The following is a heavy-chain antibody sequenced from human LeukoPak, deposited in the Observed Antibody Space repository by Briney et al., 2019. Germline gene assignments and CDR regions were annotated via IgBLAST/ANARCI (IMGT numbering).Heavy chain of an antibody. Sequence: PGGSLRLSCAASGFTSTSHAMTWVRQAPGQGLEWFCTTGVSSVNTLCADSVNGRFSISRDNSRNTLDLKMNNLSVDNTAVYYCATGDGIEKHPGAYYFANWGQGTLVTVSS. CDR3: ATGDGIEKHPGAYYFAN. J-gene: IGHJ4*02. CDR1: GFTSTSHA. V-gene: IGHV3-23*01. D-gene: IGHD5-24*01. CDR2: TGVSSVNT.